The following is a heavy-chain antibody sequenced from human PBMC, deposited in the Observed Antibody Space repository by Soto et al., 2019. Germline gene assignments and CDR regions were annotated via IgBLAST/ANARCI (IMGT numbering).Heavy chain of an antibody. CDR3: ARAFGSGSYRRPLDP. D-gene: IGHD1-26*01. CDR2: INHSGST. Sequence: PSETLSLTCAVYGGSFSGYYWSWIRQPPGKGLEWIGEINHSGSTNYNPSLKSRVTISVDTSKNQFSLKLSSVTAADTAVYYCARAFGSGSYRRPLDPWGQGTLVTVSS. V-gene: IGHV4-34*01. J-gene: IGHJ5*02. CDR1: GGSFSGYY.